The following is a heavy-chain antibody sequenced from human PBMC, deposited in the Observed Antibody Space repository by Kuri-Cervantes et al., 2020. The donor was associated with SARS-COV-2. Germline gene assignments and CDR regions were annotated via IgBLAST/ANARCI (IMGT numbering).Heavy chain of an antibody. CDR2: INPSGGST. J-gene: IGHJ4*02. CDR3: ASARSLNWGSFDY. D-gene: IGHD7-27*01. Sequence: ASVKVSCKASGYTFTSYYMHWVRQAPGQGLEWVGIINPSGGSTSYAQKFQGRVTMTRDTSISTAYMELSRLRSDDTAVYYCASARSLNWGSFDYWGQGTLVTVSS. CDR1: GYTFTSYY. V-gene: IGHV1-46*01.